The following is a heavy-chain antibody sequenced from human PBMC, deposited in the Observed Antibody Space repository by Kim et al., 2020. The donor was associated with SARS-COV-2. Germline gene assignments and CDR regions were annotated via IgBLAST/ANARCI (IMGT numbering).Heavy chain of an antibody. V-gene: IGHV3-48*01. D-gene: IGHD3-16*01. CDR3: AVGGGDY. J-gene: IGHJ4*02. CDR2: SSRSTI. Sequence: SSRSTIDSAESVKGRFTISRDNAKNSLDLKMNSLRAEDTAVYYCAVGGGDYWGQGTLVTVSS.